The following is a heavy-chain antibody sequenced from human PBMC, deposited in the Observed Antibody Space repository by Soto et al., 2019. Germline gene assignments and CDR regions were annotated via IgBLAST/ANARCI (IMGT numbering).Heavy chain of an antibody. CDR1: GFTFSSYA. CDR3: ARFYGFGESMRGDSYGMDV. Sequence: GGSLRLSCAASGFTFSSYAMHWVRQAPGKGLEWVAVISYDGSNKYYADSVKGRFTISRDNSKNTLYLQMNSLRAEDTAVYYCARFYGFGESMRGDSYGMDVWGQGTTVTVSS. V-gene: IGHV3-30-3*01. J-gene: IGHJ6*02. CDR2: ISYDGSNK. D-gene: IGHD3-10*01.